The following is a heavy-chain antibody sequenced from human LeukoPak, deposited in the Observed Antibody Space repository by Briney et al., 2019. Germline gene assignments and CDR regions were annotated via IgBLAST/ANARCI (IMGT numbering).Heavy chain of an antibody. V-gene: IGHV3-53*01. Sequence: PGGSLRLSCAASGFTVSSNYMSWVRQAPGKGLEWVSVMYSGGSTYDADSVKGRFTISRDNSKNTLYLQMNSLRAEDTAVYYCARARGKYQLLVDAFDIWGQGTMVTVSS. J-gene: IGHJ3*02. CDR3: ARARGKYQLLVDAFDI. CDR1: GFTVSSNY. CDR2: MYSGGST. D-gene: IGHD2-2*01.